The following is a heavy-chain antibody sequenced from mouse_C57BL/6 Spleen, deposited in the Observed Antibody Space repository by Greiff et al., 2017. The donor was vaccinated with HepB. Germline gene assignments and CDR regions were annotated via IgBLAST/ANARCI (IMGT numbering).Heavy chain of an antibody. J-gene: IGHJ1*03. V-gene: IGHV5-17*01. CDR2: ISSGSSTI. D-gene: IGHD2-4*01. CDR3: ARTIDDYDWYFDV. Sequence: EVMLVESGGGLVKPGGSLKLSCAASGFTFSDYGMHWVRQAPEKGLEWVAYISSGSSTIYYADTVKGRFTISRDNAKNTLFLQMTSLRSEDTAMYYCARTIDDYDWYFDVWGTGTTVTVSS. CDR1: GFTFSDYG.